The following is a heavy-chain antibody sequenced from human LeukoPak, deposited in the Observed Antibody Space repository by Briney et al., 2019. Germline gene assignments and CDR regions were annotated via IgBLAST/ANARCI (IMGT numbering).Heavy chain of an antibody. D-gene: IGHD2-2*01. V-gene: IGHV4-4*07. Sequence: SETLSLTCPVSGGSISSYYWSWIRQPAGKGLEWIGRIYTSGSTNYNPSLKSRVTMSVDTSKNQFSLKLSSVTAADTAVYYCARDHLTLGYCSSTSCYFNWFDPWGQGTLVTVSS. CDR1: GGSISSYY. CDR3: ARDHLTLGYCSSTSCYFNWFDP. J-gene: IGHJ5*02. CDR2: IYTSGST.